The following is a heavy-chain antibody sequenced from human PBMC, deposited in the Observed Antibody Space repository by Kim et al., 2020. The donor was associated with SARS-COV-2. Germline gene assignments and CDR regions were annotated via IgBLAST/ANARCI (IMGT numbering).Heavy chain of an antibody. Sequence: GGSLRLSCAASGFTFSSYSMNWVRQAPGKGLEWVSYISSSSSTIYYADSVKGRFTISRDNAKNSLYLQMNSLRDEDTAVYYCARVVDSGWYPTFDYWGQGTLVTVSS. D-gene: IGHD6-19*01. CDR3: ARVVDSGWYPTFDY. CDR1: GFTFSSYS. V-gene: IGHV3-48*02. J-gene: IGHJ4*02. CDR2: ISSSSSTI.